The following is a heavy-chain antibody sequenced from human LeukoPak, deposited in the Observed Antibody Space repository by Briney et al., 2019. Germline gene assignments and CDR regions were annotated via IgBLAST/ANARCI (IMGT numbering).Heavy chain of an antibody. J-gene: IGHJ4*02. D-gene: IGHD3-3*01. CDR1: GFTFSDYY. V-gene: IGHV3-11*01. CDR2: ISSSGSTI. CDR3: ARGSHYDFWSGPLGY. Sequence: GGPLRLSCTASGFTFSDYYMSWIRQAPGKGLEWVSYISSSGSTIYYADSVKGRFTISRDNAKNSLYLQMNSLRAEDTAVYYCARGSHYDFWSGPLGYWGQGTLVTVSP.